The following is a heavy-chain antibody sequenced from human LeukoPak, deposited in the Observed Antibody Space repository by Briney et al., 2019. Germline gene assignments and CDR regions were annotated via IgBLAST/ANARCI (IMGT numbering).Heavy chain of an antibody. V-gene: IGHV4-61*01. CDR2: IYYSGST. D-gene: IGHD3-10*01. Sequence: SETLSLTCTVSGGSISSGSYYWSWIRQPPGKGLEWIGYIYYSGSTNYNPSLKSRVTISVDTSKNQFSLKLSSVTAADTAVYYCARERFGELDVWGQGTTVTVSS. J-gene: IGHJ6*02. CDR3: ARERFGELDV. CDR1: GGSISSGSYY.